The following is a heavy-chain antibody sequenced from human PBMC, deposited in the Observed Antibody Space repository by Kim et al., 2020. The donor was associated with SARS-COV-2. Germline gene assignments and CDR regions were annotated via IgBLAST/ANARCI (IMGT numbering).Heavy chain of an antibody. V-gene: IGHV5-10-1*01. Sequence: GESLKISCKGSGYSFTRYWINWVRQMPGKGLELMGRIDPSDSYTNYSPSFQGHVTVSADKSISTAYLQWSSLKASDTAMYYCAKSAYYDSVGYPYFDYWGLGTLVTVSS. D-gene: IGHD3-22*01. CDR1: GYSFTRYW. CDR2: IDPSDSYT. J-gene: IGHJ4*02. CDR3: AKSAYYDSVGYPYFDY.